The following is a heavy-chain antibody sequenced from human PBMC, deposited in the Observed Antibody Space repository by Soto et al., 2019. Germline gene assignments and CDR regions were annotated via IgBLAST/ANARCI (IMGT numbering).Heavy chain of an antibody. CDR1: RLTFWRVG. CDR2: ISSGSNDT. Sequence: GCIKISCEASRLTFWRVGMKWVRQCPGKGQEWVASISSGSNDTWYADSVKGRFIISRDNAQNSLFLQMNTLRPEDTAMYYCARVAYWGPGTQVPVSS. J-gene: IGHJ4*02. V-gene: IGHV3-21*01. CDR3: ARVAY.